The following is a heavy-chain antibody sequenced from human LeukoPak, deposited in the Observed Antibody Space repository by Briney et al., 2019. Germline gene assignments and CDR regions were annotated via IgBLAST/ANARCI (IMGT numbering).Heavy chain of an antibody. CDR3: ARGHQQLSPDFDY. J-gene: IGHJ4*02. CDR2: MNPNSGNT. D-gene: IGHD6-13*01. Sequence: ASVKVSCKASGYTFTGYYMHWVRQAPGQGLEWMGWMNPNSGNTDYAQKFQGKVTMTRNTSISTAYMELSSLRSEDTAVYYCARGHQQLSPDFDYWGQGTLVTVSS. CDR1: GYTFTGYY. V-gene: IGHV1-8*02.